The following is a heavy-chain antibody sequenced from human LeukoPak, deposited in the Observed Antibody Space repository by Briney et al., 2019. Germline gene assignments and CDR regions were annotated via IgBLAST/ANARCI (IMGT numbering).Heavy chain of an antibody. D-gene: IGHD5-18*01. CDR2: IIPIFGTA. J-gene: IGHJ4*02. CDR3: ARGLLSGYSYGYGY. V-gene: IGHV1-69*06. Sequence: GASVKVSCKASGGTFSNYAISWLRPAPGQGLEWMGGIIPIFGTANYAQKFQGRVTITADKSTSTAYMELSSLRSEDTAVYYCARGLLSGYSYGYGYWGQGTLVSVSS. CDR1: GGTFSNYA.